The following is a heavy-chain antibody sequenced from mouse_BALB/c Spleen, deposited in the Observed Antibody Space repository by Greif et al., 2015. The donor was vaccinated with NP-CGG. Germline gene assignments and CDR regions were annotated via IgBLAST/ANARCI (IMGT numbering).Heavy chain of an antibody. J-gene: IGHJ3*01. CDR3: ARNDGFAY. V-gene: IGHV14-3*02. Sequence: VQLQQSGAELVKPGASVKLSCTASGFNTKDTYMHWVKQRPEQGLEWIGRIDPANGNTKYDPKFQGKATITADTSSNTAYLQLSSLTSEDTAVYYCARNDGFAYWGQGTLVTVSA. D-gene: IGHD2-12*01. CDR2: IDPANGNT. CDR1: GFNTKDTY.